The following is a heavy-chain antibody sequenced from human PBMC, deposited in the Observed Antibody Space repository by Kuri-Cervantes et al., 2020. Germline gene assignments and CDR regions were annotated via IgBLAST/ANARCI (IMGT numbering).Heavy chain of an antibody. D-gene: IGHD5-24*01. Sequence: GESLKISCAASGFTFSSYGMNWVRQAPGKGLEWVSSISSSSSYIYYADSVKGRFTISRDNAKSSLYLQVNSLRAEDTAVYYCARWRSSRRDGLDYWGQGTLVTVSS. CDR2: ISSSSSYI. CDR3: ARWRSSRRDGLDY. CDR1: GFTFSSYG. V-gene: IGHV3-21*01. J-gene: IGHJ4*02.